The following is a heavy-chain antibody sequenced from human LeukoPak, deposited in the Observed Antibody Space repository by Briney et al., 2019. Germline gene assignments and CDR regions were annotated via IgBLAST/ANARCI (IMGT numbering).Heavy chain of an antibody. J-gene: IGHJ4*02. Sequence: SETLSLTCAVSGYSISSDYYWGWIRQLPGKGLEGIGSMYHSGTSYYNPSLKSRVTVSLDTSKNQFSLRLSSVTAADTAVYYCARQVIGSHYHDYWGQGTLVTVSS. V-gene: IGHV4-38-2*01. CDR2: MYHSGTS. CDR1: GYSISSDYY. D-gene: IGHD1-26*01. CDR3: ARQVIGSHYHDY.